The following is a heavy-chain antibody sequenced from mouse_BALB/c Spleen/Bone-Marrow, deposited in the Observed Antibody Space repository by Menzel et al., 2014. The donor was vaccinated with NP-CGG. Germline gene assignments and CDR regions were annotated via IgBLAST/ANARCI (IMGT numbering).Heavy chain of an antibody. V-gene: IGHV5-6-3*01. CDR2: INGNGGST. J-gene: IGHJ2*01. D-gene: IGHD2-1*01. CDR3: VRGNYGNYVDYFDF. Sequence: EVQVVESGGGIVQPGGSLKLSCAASGFTFSNYGMSWVRQTPDKRLELVATINGNGGSTYYPDSVKGRFTISRDTAKNTLYLQMSSLKSEETAMYYCVRGNYGNYVDYFDFWGQGTTLTVSS. CDR1: GFTFSNYG.